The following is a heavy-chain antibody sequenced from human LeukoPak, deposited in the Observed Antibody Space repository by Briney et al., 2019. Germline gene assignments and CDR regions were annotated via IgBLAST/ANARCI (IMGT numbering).Heavy chain of an antibody. V-gene: IGHV3-33*01. CDR1: GFSSSSHG. J-gene: IGHJ4*02. Sequence: PGGSLRLSCAASGFSSSSHGMHWVRQAPGKGLEWVAVIWEDETDKNYTDSVKGRFTISRDNSKNTLYLQMNSLRAEDTAVYYCARDPSNSRKWTPFDYWGQGTLVTVSS. D-gene: IGHD4-23*01. CDR2: IWEDETDK. CDR3: ARDPSNSRKWTPFDY.